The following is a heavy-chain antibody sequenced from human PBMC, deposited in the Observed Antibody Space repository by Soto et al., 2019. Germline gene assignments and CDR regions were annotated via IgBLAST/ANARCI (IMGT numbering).Heavy chain of an antibody. Sequence: PGESLKISCKGSGYSFTSYWIGWVRQMPGKGLEWMGIIYPGDSDTRYSPSFQGQVTISADKSISTAYLQWSSLKASDTAMYYCARLIPSIAARPEECFDYWGQGTLVTVSS. V-gene: IGHV5-51*01. CDR3: ARLIPSIAARPEECFDY. D-gene: IGHD6-6*01. CDR2: IYPGDSDT. J-gene: IGHJ4*02. CDR1: GYSFTSYW.